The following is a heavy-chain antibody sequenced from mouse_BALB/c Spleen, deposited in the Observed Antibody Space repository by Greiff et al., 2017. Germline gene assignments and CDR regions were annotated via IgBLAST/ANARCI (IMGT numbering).Heavy chain of an antibody. CDR3: ALDSSMDY. D-gene: IGHD3-2*01. V-gene: IGHV1S137*01. J-gene: IGHJ4*01. CDR1: GYTFTDYA. Sequence: VQLQQSGAELVRPGVSVKISCKGSGYTFTDYAMHWVKQSHAKSLEWIGVISTYYGDASYNQKFKGKATMTVDKSSSTAYMELARLTSEDSAIYYCALDSSMDYWGQGTSVTVSS. CDR2: ISTYYGDA.